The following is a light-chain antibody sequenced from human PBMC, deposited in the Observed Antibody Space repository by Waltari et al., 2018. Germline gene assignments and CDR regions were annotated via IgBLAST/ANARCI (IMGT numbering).Light chain of an antibody. J-gene: IGKJ1*01. V-gene: IGKV1-39*01. CDR2: APA. Sequence: DIQMTQSPSSLSASIGDRVTISCRASQFVSSYLNWFQQKPGKAPKLLIYAPASLRSGVPSRFSGAGAGTDFTLTISSLQPDDFATYYCQQSYTSPPTFGQGTNVEIK. CDR1: QFVSSY. CDR3: QQSYTSPPT.